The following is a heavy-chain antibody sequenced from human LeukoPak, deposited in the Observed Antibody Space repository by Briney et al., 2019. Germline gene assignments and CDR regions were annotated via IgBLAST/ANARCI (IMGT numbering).Heavy chain of an antibody. Sequence: GGSLRLSCTASGFTFGDYAMSWVRQAPGKGLEWVSAISGSGGSTYYADSVKGRFTISRDNSKNTLYLQMNSLRAEDTAVYYCAKDQVSYGFDYWGQGTLVTVSS. J-gene: IGHJ4*02. V-gene: IGHV3-23*01. CDR3: AKDQVSYGFDY. CDR2: ISGSGGST. D-gene: IGHD5-18*01. CDR1: GFTFGDYA.